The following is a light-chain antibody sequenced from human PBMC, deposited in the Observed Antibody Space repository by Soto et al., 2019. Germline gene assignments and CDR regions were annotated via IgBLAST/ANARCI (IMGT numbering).Light chain of an antibody. CDR3: QQYGNSPLT. J-gene: IGKJ4*01. V-gene: IGKV3-20*01. CDR1: QSVRSDY. Sequence: EIVLTQSPDTLSFSPGQRATLSCRASQSVRSDYFAWYQQKPGQAPRVIIFGVSTRATGVPDRFSGSGSGTDFTLTISRLEPEDFALYYCQQYGNSPLTFGGGTKVDI. CDR2: GVS.